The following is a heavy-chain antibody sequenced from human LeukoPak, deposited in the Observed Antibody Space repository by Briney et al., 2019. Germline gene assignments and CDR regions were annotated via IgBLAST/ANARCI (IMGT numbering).Heavy chain of an antibody. V-gene: IGHV4-61*02. CDR1: GGSISSGSYY. CDR2: IYTSGST. Sequence: PSETLSLTCTVSGGSISSGSYYWRWIRQPAGKGLEWIGRIYTSGSTNYNPSIMSRVTITITTSKNQFSPKLSSVTASDTAVYYCARGRITIFGVVDAFDIWGQGTMVSVSS. CDR3: ARGRITIFGVVDAFDI. J-gene: IGHJ3*02. D-gene: IGHD3-3*01.